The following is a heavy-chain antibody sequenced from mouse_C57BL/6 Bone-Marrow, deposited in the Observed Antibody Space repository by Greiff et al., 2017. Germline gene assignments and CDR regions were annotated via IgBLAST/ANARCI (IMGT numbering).Heavy chain of an antibody. D-gene: IGHD2-1*01. Sequence: QVHVKQSGAELVRPGASVTLSCKASGYTFTDYEMHWVEQTPVHGLEWIGAIDPETGGTAYNQKFKGKAILTADKSSSTAYMVLRSRTSEDSAVYYCTRIYYGNYGFAYWGQGTLVTVSA. CDR3: TRIYYGNYGFAY. CDR2: IDPETGGT. CDR1: GYTFTDYE. J-gene: IGHJ3*01. V-gene: IGHV1-15*01.